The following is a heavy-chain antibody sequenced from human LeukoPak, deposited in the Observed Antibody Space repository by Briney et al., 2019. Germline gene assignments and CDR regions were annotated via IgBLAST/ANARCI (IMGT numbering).Heavy chain of an antibody. CDR1: GFTFNTYN. V-gene: IGHV3-21*01. D-gene: IGHD1-26*01. J-gene: IGHJ6*03. CDR2: ITSSSTYT. CDR3: ARDPYNGNYGDFYYYYMDV. Sequence: GGSLRLSCAASGFTFNTYNMNWVRQAPGKGLEWVSSITSSSTYTFYADSVKGRFTISRDNAKNSLYLQMNSLRDEDTAIYYCARDPYNGNYGDFYYYYMDVWGKGTTVTISS.